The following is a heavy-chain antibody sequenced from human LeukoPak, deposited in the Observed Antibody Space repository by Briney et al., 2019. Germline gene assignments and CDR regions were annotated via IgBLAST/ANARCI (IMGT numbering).Heavy chain of an antibody. D-gene: IGHD2-2*01. CDR1: GYSFTGYY. CDR2: INPNSGGT. J-gene: IGHJ4*02. Sequence: GASVKVSCKASGYSFTGYYIHWVRQAPGQGLEWMGWINPNSGGTNYAQKFQGRVTMTRDTSISTAYMELSRLRSDDTAVYYCARTPDIVVVPAAAYFDYWGQGTLVTVSS. V-gene: IGHV1-2*02. CDR3: ARTPDIVVVPAAAYFDY.